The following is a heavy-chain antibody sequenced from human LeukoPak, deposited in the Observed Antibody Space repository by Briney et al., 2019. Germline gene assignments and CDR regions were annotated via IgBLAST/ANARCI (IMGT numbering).Heavy chain of an antibody. CDR1: GGSISSYY. J-gene: IGHJ3*02. Sequence: SETLSLTCTVSGGSISSYYWSWIRQPPGKGLEWIGYIYYSGSTNYNPSLKSRVTISVDTSKNQFSLKLNSVTAADTAVYYCARRVDAAFDIWGQGTMVTVSS. CDR3: ARRVDAAFDI. CDR2: IYYSGST. D-gene: IGHD5/OR15-5a*01. V-gene: IGHV4-59*08.